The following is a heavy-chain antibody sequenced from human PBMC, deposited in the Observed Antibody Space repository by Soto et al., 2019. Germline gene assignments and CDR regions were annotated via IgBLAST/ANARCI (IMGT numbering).Heavy chain of an antibody. Sequence: SVKVSCKASGGTFSSYTISWVRQAPGQGLEWMGRIIPILGIANYAQKFQGRVTITADKSTSTAYMELSSLRSEDTAVYYCARDSGIVVVVAATPFDIWGQGTMVTVSS. D-gene: IGHD2-15*01. V-gene: IGHV1-69*04. CDR3: ARDSGIVVVVAATPFDI. CDR1: GGTFSSYT. J-gene: IGHJ3*02. CDR2: IIPILGIA.